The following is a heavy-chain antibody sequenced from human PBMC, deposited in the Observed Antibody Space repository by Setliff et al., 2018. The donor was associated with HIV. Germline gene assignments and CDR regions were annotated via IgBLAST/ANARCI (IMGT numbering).Heavy chain of an antibody. J-gene: IGHJ4*02. D-gene: IGHD1-26*01. CDR2: IKQDGSEK. CDR3: ATDCAVVGGTGSLDS. CDR1: GFTFSTYW. V-gene: IGHV3-7*05. Sequence: GGSLRLSCAASGFTFSTYWMSWVRQAPGKGLEWVANIKQDGSEKNYMDSVKGRFTISRDNAKNSLYLQMNSLRVEDTAVYYCATDCAVVGGTGSLDSWGQGTLVTVS.